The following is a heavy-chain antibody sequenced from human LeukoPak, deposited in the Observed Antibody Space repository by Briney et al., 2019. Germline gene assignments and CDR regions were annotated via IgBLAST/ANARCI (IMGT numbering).Heavy chain of an antibody. J-gene: IGHJ4*02. CDR2: MNPNSGNT. D-gene: IGHD3-3*01. CDR3: ARGPITIFGVVISN. V-gene: IGHV1-8*01. CDR1: GYTFTSYD. Sequence: GASVKVSCKASGYTFTSYDINWVRRATGQGHEWMGWMNPNSGNTGYAQKFQGRVTMTRNTSISTAYMELSSLRSEDTAVYYCARGPITIFGVVISNWGQGTLVTVSS.